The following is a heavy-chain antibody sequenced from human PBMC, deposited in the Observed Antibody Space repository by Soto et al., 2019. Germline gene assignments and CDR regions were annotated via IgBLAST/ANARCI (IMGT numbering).Heavy chain of an antibody. D-gene: IGHD2-21*01. CDR1: GYTFTRYA. CDR3: ARHAYCNPNYYYGMDV. CDR2: INAGNGNT. Sequence: ASVKFSCEASGYTFTRYAMHWLLQVRGQRIEWMGLINAGNGNTEDSQKFQGRVTITRDTSASTAYMELSSLRPEVTAVYYCARHAYCNPNYYYGMDVWGQGTTVTVSS. V-gene: IGHV1-3*01. J-gene: IGHJ6*02.